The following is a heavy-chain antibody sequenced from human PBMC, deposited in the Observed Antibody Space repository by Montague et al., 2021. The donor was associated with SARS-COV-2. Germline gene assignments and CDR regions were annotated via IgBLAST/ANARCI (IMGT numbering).Heavy chain of an antibody. D-gene: IGHD1-14*01. CDR1: GDSVSSNIAA. Sequence: CAISGDSVSSNIAAWNWIRQSPSRGLEWLGRTYYRSKWYSDYAVSVRSRITISPDTSKNQFSLQLNSVTPEDTAVYYCTQERGPGRTTWHYFDYWGRGTLVTVSS. J-gene: IGHJ4*02. V-gene: IGHV6-1*01. CDR2: TYYRSKWYS. CDR3: TQERGPGRTTWHYFDY.